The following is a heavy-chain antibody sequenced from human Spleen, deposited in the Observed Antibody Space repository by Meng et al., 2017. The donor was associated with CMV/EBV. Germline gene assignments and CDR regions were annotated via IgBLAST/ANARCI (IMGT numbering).Heavy chain of an antibody. V-gene: IGHV4-34*01. J-gene: IGHJ5*02. CDR3: ARGGYSSSSRAWFDP. D-gene: IGHD6-6*01. CDR2: INHSGST. CDR1: GGAFSGYY. Sequence: VYGGAFSGYYWGWIRQPPGKGLEWIGEINHSGSTNYNPSLKSRVTISVDTSKNQFSLKLSSVTAADTAVYYCARGGYSSSSRAWFDPWGQGTLVTVSS.